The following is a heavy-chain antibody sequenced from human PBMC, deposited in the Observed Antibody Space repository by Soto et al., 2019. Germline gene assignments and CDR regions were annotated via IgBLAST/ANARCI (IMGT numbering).Heavy chain of an antibody. CDR1: GFTFSSYW. D-gene: IGHD3-10*01. Sequence: EVQLVESGGGLVQPGGSLRLSCAASGFTFSSYWMSWVRQAPGKGLEWVANIKQDGSDKYYVDSVKGRFTISRDNAKNSLYLQMNSLRAVDTAVYYCARAWFGGTFDIWGQGTVVTVSS. J-gene: IGHJ3*02. CDR2: IKQDGSDK. CDR3: ARAWFGGTFDI. V-gene: IGHV3-7*04.